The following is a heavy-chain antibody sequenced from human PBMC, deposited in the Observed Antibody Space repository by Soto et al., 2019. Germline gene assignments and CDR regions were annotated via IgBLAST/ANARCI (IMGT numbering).Heavy chain of an antibody. CDR2: INGYNGNT. D-gene: IGHD6-19*01. CDR1: GYTFTSYG. Sequence: QVQLEQSGAEVKKPGDSMKVSSKAYGYTFTSYGVSWVLQAPGQGLEWMGWINGYNGNTDYPQKVQGRVTMTTDTSTSTAYMELRSLRSDDTAVYYCAREGSAPYYYYGMDVWGHATTVTVSS. CDR3: AREGSAPYYYYGMDV. J-gene: IGHJ6*02. V-gene: IGHV1-18*01.